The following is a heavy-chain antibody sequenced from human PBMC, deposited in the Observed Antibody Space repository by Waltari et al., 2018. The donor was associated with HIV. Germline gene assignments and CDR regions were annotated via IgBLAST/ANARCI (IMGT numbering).Heavy chain of an antibody. Sequence: EVQLVESGGGLVQPGGSLRLSCAASGFTFSSYWMSWVRQAPGKGLEGVANIKQEGSEIYYVDSVKGRFTISRDNAKNSLYRQMNSLRAEDTAVYFCARRGGRSSPLGYWGQGTLVTVSS. D-gene: IGHD6-13*01. CDR3: ARRGGRSSPLGY. CDR2: IKQEGSEI. V-gene: IGHV3-7*01. CDR1: GFTFSSYW. J-gene: IGHJ4*02.